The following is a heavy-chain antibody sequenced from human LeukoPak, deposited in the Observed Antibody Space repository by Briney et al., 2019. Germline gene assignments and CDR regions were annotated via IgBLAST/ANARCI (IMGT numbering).Heavy chain of an antibody. CDR3: AKDRSSWYYPFDS. V-gene: IGHV3-23*01. CDR1: GFTFSSYA. CDR2: VSGGGHNT. Sequence: GGSLRLSCVASGFTFSSYAMSWVRHAPGKGLEGVSVVSGGGHNTYYADSVKGRFTMSRDNSKRTVYLQMNSLRAEDTAVYYCAKDRSSWYYPFDSWGQGTLVTVSS. D-gene: IGHD3-3*01. J-gene: IGHJ4*02.